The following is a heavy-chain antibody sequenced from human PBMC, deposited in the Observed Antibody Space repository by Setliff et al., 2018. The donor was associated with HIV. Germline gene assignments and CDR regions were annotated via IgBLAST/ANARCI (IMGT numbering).Heavy chain of an antibody. D-gene: IGHD6-19*01. CDR3: ARPMEIGRHPVAGLRDAFDI. Sequence: GSLRLSCAASGFTFDTYWMHWVRQAPGKGLVWVSRVSSDGSSKTYADSVKDRFTISRDNAKNTLYLQMNTVRAEDTAVYYCARPMEIGRHPVAGLRDAFDIWGQGTMVTVSS. CDR1: GFTFDTYW. CDR2: VSSDGSSK. V-gene: IGHV3-74*01. J-gene: IGHJ3*02.